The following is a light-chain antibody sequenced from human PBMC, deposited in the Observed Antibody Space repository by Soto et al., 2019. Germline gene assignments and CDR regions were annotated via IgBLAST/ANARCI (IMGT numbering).Light chain of an antibody. CDR2: RNN. CDR1: SSNIGSNY. J-gene: IGLJ1*01. CDR3: AAWDDSLSGQV. Sequence: QSVLTQPPSASGTPGQRVTISCSGSSSNIGSNYVYWYQQLPGTAPKLLIYRNNQRPSGVPDRFSGSKSGTSASLAISGLRSEDEADHYCAAWDDSLSGQVFGNGTKLTVL. V-gene: IGLV1-47*01.